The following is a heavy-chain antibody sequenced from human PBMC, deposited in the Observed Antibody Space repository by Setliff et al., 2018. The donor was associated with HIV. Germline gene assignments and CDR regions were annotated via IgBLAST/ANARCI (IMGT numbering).Heavy chain of an antibody. V-gene: IGHV4-61*09. CDR3: ARGRGSSSSWPIDY. J-gene: IGHJ4*02. D-gene: IGHD6-13*01. Sequence: KASETLSLTCTVSGASISSGSYYWSWIRQPAGKGLEWIGHIYTSGSTNYSPSLKSRVTISIDTSKNQFSLKLSFVTAADTAVYFCARGRGSSSSWPIDYWGQGTLVTVSS. CDR1: GASISSGSYY. CDR2: IYTSGST.